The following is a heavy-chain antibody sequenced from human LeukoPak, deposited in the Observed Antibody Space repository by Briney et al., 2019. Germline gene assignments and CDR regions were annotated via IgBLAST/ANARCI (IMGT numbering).Heavy chain of an antibody. J-gene: IGHJ4*02. CDR1: GFTFSSYG. V-gene: IGHV3-33*01. D-gene: IGHD4-17*01. CDR3: ARYPLGYGDLGVFDY. Sequence: GRSLRLSCAASGFTFSSYGMHWVRQAPGKGLEWVAVIWYDGSNKYYADSVKGRFTISRDNSKNTLYLQMNSLRAEDTAVYYCARYPLGYGDLGVFDYWGQGTLVTVSS. CDR2: IWYDGSNK.